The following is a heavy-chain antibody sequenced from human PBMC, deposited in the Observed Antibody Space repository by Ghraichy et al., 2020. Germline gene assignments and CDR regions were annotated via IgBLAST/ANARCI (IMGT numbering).Heavy chain of an antibody. Sequence: VGSLRLSCAASGFTFSTYSMNWVRQAPGKGLEWVSYISSGSGTRSYADSVKGRFIISRDNAKNSLYLQMTSLRDEDAAVYYCVREGVGAKAVGMDVWGQGTTVTVSS. D-gene: IGHD1-26*01. CDR2: ISSGSGTR. CDR1: GFTFSTYS. CDR3: VREGVGAKAVGMDV. J-gene: IGHJ6*02. V-gene: IGHV3-48*02.